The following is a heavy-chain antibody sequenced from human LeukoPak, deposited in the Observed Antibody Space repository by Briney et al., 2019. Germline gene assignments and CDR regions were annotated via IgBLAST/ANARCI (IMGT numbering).Heavy chain of an antibody. J-gene: IGHJ4*02. V-gene: IGHV1-2*02. CDR1: GYTFTGYY. D-gene: IGHD3-22*01. CDR3: ARDSRLRYYYDRSGYSSNFDY. CDR2: INPNSGGT. Sequence: GASVKVSCKASGYTFTGYYMHWVRQAPGQGLEWMGWINPNSGGTNYAQKFQGRVTMTRDTSISTAYMELSRLRSDDTAVYYCARDSRLRYYYDRSGYSSNFDYWGQGTLVTVSS.